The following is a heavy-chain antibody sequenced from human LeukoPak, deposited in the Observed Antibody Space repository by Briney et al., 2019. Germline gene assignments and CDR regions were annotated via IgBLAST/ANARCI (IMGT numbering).Heavy chain of an antibody. CDR3: AKDAAPPAYCYDSSGYHDY. CDR1: GFTFSSYA. D-gene: IGHD3-22*01. Sequence: PGGSLRLSCAASGFTFSSYAMSWVRQAPGKGLEWVSAISGSGGSTYYADSVKGRFTISRDNSKNTLHLQMNNLRAEDTAVYYCAKDAAPPAYCYDSSGYHDYWGREPWSPSPQ. J-gene: IGHJ4*02. V-gene: IGHV3-23*01. CDR2: ISGSGGST.